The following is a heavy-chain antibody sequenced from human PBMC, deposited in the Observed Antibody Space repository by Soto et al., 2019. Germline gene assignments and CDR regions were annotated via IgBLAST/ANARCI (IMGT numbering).Heavy chain of an antibody. Sequence: SETLSLTCTVSGGSISSYYWSWIRQPPGKGLEWIGYIYYSGSTNYNPSLKSRVTISVDTSKNQFSLKLSSVTAADTAVYYCASSNIAATGFFYYGMDVWGRGTTVTVSS. CDR3: ASSNIAATGFFYYGMDV. V-gene: IGHV4-59*01. D-gene: IGHD6-13*01. CDR1: GGSISSYY. J-gene: IGHJ6*02. CDR2: IYYSGST.